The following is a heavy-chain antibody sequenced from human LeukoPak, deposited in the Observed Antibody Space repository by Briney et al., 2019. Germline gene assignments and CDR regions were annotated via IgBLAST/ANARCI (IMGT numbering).Heavy chain of an antibody. CDR1: GGSISSSSYY. CDR2: IYYSGST. D-gene: IGHD3-10*01. Sequence: SETLSLTCTVSGGSISSSSYYWGWLRKPPGKGLGWIGRIYYSGSTYYNPSLKSRVTITVDTSKNQFSLKLSSVTAANTAVYYCAGARYYGSGSSLIYYWGQGTLVTVSS. V-gene: IGHV4-39*07. CDR3: AGARYYGSGSSLIYY. J-gene: IGHJ4*02.